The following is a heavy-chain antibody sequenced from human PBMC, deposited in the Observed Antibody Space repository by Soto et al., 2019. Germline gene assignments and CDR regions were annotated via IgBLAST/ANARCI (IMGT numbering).Heavy chain of an antibody. CDR1: GFTVSSNY. J-gene: IGHJ4*02. D-gene: IGHD6-19*01. V-gene: IGHV3-66*01. CDR2: IYSGGST. CDR3: ARVSSGWYTDY. Sequence: GGSLRLSCAASGFTVSSNYMSWVRQAPGKGLEWVSVIYSGGSTYYADSVKGRFTISRDNSKNTLYLQMNSLRAEDTAVYYCARVSSGWYTDYWGQGTLVTVS.